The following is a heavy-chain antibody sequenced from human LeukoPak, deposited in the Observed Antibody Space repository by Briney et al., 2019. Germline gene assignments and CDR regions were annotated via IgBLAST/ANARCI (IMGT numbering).Heavy chain of an antibody. CDR1: RFTFSSYA. Sequence: GRSLRLSCAASRFTFSSYAMHWVRQAPGKGLEWVALISYHGSNKYYADSVKGRFTISRDNAKNSLYLQMNSLRAEDTAVYYCARDIRRVLLWFGELFRSDGMDVWGKGTTVTVSS. J-gene: IGHJ6*04. D-gene: IGHD3-10*01. V-gene: IGHV3-30-3*01. CDR2: ISYHGSNK. CDR3: ARDIRRVLLWFGELFRSDGMDV.